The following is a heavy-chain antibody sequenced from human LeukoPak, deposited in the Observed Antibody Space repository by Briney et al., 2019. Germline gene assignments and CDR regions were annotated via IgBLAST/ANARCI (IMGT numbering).Heavy chain of an antibody. CDR3: ARLVGVEYYYDSSGYYPNSFDY. J-gene: IGHJ4*02. D-gene: IGHD3-22*01. CDR1: GGSISSGGYY. V-gene: IGHV4-31*03. CDR2: IYYSGST. Sequence: SKTLSLTCTVSGGSISSGGYYWSWIRQHPGKGLEWIGYIYYSGSTYYNPSLKSRVTISVDTSKNQFSLKLSSVTAADTAVYYCARLVGVEYYYDSSGYYPNSFDYWGQGTLVTVSS.